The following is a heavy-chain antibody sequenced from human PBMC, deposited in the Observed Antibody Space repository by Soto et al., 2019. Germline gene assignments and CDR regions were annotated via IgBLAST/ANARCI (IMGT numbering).Heavy chain of an antibody. D-gene: IGHD6-19*01. J-gene: IGHJ6*02. CDR1: GFTFSSYG. V-gene: IGHV3-33*01. Sequence: GGSLRLSCAASGFTFSSYGMHWVRQAPGKGLEWVAVIWYDGSNKYFADSVKGRFTISRDNSKNTLYLQMNSLRAEDTAVYYCARDAAYSSGWYPPYYYYGMDVWGQGTTVTVSS. CDR2: IWYDGSNK. CDR3: ARDAAYSSGWYPPYYYYGMDV.